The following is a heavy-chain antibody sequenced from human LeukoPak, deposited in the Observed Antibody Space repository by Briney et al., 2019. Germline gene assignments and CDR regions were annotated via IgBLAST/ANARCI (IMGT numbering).Heavy chain of an antibody. D-gene: IGHD3-3*02. CDR2: IYTNGTT. CDR3: ARGSFLEWNNWFDP. V-gene: IGHV4-4*07. Sequence: PSETLSLTCSVSAGSISHYYWNWIRQPAGKGLEGIGRIYTNGTTNYNPSLKSRVTMSIDTSKSEFSLRLNSVTAADTALYYCARGSFLEWNNWFDPWGQGTLVIVSS. CDR1: AGSISHYY. J-gene: IGHJ5*02.